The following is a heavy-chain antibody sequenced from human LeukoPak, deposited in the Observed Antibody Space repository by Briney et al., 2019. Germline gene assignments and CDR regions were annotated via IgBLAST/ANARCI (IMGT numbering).Heavy chain of an antibody. D-gene: IGHD6-19*01. CDR1: GFTFSSYS. CDR2: ISAGSNFI. CDR3: ARDPGYSSGWFDY. J-gene: IGHJ4*02. Sequence: GGSLRLSCVVSGFTFSSYSMSWVRQAPGKGLEWVSSISAGSNFISYADSVKGRFTISRDNAKKSLYLQMNSVRAEDTAVYYCARDPGYSSGWFDYWGQGALVTVSS. V-gene: IGHV3-21*01.